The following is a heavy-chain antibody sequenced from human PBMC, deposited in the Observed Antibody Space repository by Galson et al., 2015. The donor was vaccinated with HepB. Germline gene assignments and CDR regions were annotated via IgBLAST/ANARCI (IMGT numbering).Heavy chain of an antibody. CDR1: GGSISSGDYY. V-gene: IGHV4-30-4*01. Sequence: LTCTVSGGSISSGDYYWSWIRQSPGKGLEWIGYIYYTGSAYYSPSLKSRLTISLDKSKNQFSLNLSSVTAADTAVYYCARYVYEFWSGNYNERYYFDYWGQGTLVTVSS. D-gene: IGHD3-3*01. J-gene: IGHJ4*02. CDR2: IYYTGSA. CDR3: ARYVYEFWSGNYNERYYFDY.